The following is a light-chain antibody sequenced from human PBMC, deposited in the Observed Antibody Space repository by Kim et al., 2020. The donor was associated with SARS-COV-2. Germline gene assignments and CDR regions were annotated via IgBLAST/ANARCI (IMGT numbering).Light chain of an antibody. CDR1: NIGRKN. CDR2: RDS. J-gene: IGLJ3*02. V-gene: IGLV3-9*01. CDR3: QVWDSSTAWV. Sequence: VSLGQTARLTWGGKNIGRKNVHWDQQKPGQAPVLVIYRDSNRPSGIPARFSGSNSGNTATLTISRAQAGDEADYYCQVWDSSTAWVFGGGTQLTVL.